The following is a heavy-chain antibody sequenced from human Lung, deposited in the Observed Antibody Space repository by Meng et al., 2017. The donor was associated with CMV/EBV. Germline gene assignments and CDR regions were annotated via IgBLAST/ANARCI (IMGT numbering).Heavy chain of an antibody. D-gene: IGHD3-16*01. CDR3: ARYPTTGTYYYDDGMDV. J-gene: IGHJ6*02. Sequence: SXAASGFTFSNYAMSWVRQAPGKGLEWVSGIAGSGSHTFYTDSVKGRFTISRDNVKNTMYLQMNVLRVEDTALYYCARYPTTGTYYYDDGMDVWXLGTXVTVSS. V-gene: IGHV3-23*01. CDR2: IAGSGSHT. CDR1: GFTFSNYA.